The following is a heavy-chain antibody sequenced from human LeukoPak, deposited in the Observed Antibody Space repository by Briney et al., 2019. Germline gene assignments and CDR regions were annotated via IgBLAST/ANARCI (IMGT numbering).Heavy chain of an antibody. D-gene: IGHD4-17*01. CDR1: GGSISSYY. V-gene: IGHV4-59*08. J-gene: IGHJ4*02. CDR3: ARCDGAGEDY. Sequence: SETLSLTCTVSGGSISSYYWSWIRQPPGRGLEWIGYIYYSGSTNYNPSLKSRVTISVDTSKNQFSLKLSSVTAADTAVYYCARCDGAGEDYWGQGTLVTVSS. CDR2: IYYSGST.